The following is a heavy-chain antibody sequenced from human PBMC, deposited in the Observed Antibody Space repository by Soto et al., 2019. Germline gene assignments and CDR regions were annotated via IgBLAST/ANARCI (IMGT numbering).Heavy chain of an antibody. V-gene: IGHV4-59*01. CDR1: DLSSSNYY. CDR2: IYYSGST. D-gene: IGHD3-22*01. J-gene: IGHJ3*02. CDR3: AVTNSRSGYYAIGVDGVAFDI. Sequence: FVILSLTCTFSDLSSSNYYLSLIRKKHGKGLEWIGYIYYSGSTNYNPSLKSRVTISVDTSKNQFSLKLSSVTAADTAVYYCAVTNSRSGYYAIGVDGVAFDILVQGTLVIVFS.